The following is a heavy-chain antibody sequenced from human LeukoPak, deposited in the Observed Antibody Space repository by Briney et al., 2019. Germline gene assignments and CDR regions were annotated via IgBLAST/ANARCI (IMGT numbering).Heavy chain of an antibody. V-gene: IGHV1-69*05. Sequence: SVKVSCKASGYTFTSYGISWVRQAPGQGLEWMGRIIPIFGTANYAQKFQGRVTITTDESTSTAYMELSSLRSEDTAVYYCARTKYSSSWYAFVWGVDYWGQGTLVTVSS. CDR2: IIPIFGTA. J-gene: IGHJ4*02. D-gene: IGHD6-13*01. CDR3: ARTKYSSSWYAFVWGVDY. CDR1: GYTFTSYG.